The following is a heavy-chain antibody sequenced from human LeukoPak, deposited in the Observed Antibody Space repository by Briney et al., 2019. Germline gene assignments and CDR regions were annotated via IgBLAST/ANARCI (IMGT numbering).Heavy chain of an antibody. CDR1: GDSVSSNRAA. Sequence: SHTLSLTCAISGDSVSSNRAAWNWFRQSPSRGLEWLGRTYYTSKWYNDYAVSVKSRITVNPDTSKNQFSLHLNSVTPEDTAVYYCARQGFRRFDPWGQGTLVIVSS. D-gene: IGHD3-3*01. CDR3: ARQGFRRFDP. CDR2: TYYTSKWYN. V-gene: IGHV6-1*01. J-gene: IGHJ5*02.